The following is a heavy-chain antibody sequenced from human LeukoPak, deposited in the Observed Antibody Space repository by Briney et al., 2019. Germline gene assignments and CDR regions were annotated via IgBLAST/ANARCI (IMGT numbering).Heavy chain of an antibody. CDR2: IYYSGST. Sequence: PSETLSLTCTVSGGSISSGGYYWSWIRQHPGKGLEWIGYIYYSGSTYYNPSLKSRVTISVDRSKNQFSLRLRSVTAADTAVYYCARARESMATSGSFFDFWGPGTLVTVSS. D-gene: IGHD6-6*01. CDR1: GGSISSGGYY. CDR3: ARARESMATSGSFFDF. V-gene: IGHV4-31*03. J-gene: IGHJ4*02.